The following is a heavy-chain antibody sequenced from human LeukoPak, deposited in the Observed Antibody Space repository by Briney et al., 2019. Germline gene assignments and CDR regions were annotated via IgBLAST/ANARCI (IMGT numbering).Heavy chain of an antibody. D-gene: IGHD3-3*01. CDR3: ARGYYDFWSGYDY. CDR1: GGSISSGNYY. J-gene: IGHJ4*02. Sequence: PSETLSLTCTVSGGSISSGNYYWSWIRQPPGKGLEWIEYIYYSGSTYYNPSLKSRVTISVDTSKNRFSLKLSSVTAADTAVYYCARGYYDFWSGYDYWGQGTLVTVSS. CDR2: IYYSGST. V-gene: IGHV4-30-4*08.